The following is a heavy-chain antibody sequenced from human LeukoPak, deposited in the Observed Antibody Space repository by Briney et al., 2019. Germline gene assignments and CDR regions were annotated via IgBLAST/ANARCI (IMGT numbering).Heavy chain of an antibody. CDR3: VRLWLRWGIDY. CDR1: GASTNTDSYF. CDR2: GYYAGSGS. V-gene: IGHV4-39*01. Sequence: PAETLSLTCDVSGASTNTDSYFWGWIRQPPGKGLEWVGSGYYAGSGSHYNPSLKSRVTISVDTSRNRYSLKLHSVTTADTAVYYCVRLWLRWGIDYWGQGSLVTVPS. D-gene: IGHD5-12*01. J-gene: IGHJ4*02.